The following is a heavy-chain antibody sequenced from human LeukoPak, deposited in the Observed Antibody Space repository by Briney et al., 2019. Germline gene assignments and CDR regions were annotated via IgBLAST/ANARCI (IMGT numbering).Heavy chain of an antibody. CDR1: GYTFTSYY. D-gene: IGHD4-17*01. J-gene: IGHJ6*02. CDR3: VSPASLNYGDYAPTLLVYGMDV. Sequence: GASVKVSCKASGYTFTSYYMHWVRQAPGQGLEWMGIINPSGGSTSYAQKFQGRVTITADESTSTAYMELSSLRSEDTAVYYCVSPASLNYGDYAPTLLVYGMDVWGQGTTVTVSS. CDR2: INPSGGST. V-gene: IGHV1-46*01.